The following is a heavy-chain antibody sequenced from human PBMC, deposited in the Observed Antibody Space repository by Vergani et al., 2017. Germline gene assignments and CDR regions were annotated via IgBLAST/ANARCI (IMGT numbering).Heavy chain of an antibody. V-gene: IGHV3-9*01. J-gene: IGHJ4*01. Sequence: EVQLVESGGGLVQPGRSLRLSCADSGFTFDDYAMHWVRQAPGKGLEWVSGINWNSDSIAYADSVKGRFTISRDTSRNAVYLQMNILRVEDTGVYYCTRSECSGTTCYGHYFDLWGDGSLVTVSS. CDR3: TRSECSGTTCYGHYFDL. CDR1: GFTFDDYA. CDR2: INWNSDSI. D-gene: IGHD2-15*01.